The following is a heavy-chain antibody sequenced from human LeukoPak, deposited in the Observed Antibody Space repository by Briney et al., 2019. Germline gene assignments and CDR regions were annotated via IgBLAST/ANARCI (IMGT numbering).Heavy chain of an antibody. CDR2: IYYSGST. D-gene: IGHD6-13*01. Sequence: SETLSLTCTVSGGSISSYYWSWIRQPPGKGLEWIGYIYYSGSTKYNPSLKSRVTMSVDTSQNQLSLKLSSVTAADTDVYYCARHWETSSWYVDYWGQGTLVTVSS. J-gene: IGHJ4*02. CDR3: ARHWETSSWYVDY. CDR1: GGSISSYY. V-gene: IGHV4-59*08.